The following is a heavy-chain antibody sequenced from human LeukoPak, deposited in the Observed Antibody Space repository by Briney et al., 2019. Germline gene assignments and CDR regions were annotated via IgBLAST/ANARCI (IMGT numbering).Heavy chain of an antibody. CDR3: ARDQIAAGLNWFDP. V-gene: IGHV1-18*01. D-gene: IGHD6-13*01. J-gene: IGHJ5*02. CDR2: ISAYNGNT. Sequence: ASVKVSCKASGYTFTSYGISWVRRAPGQGLEWMGWISAYNGNTNYAQKLQGRVTMTTDTSTSTAYMELRSLRSDDTAVYYCARDQIAAGLNWFDPWGQGTLVTVSS. CDR1: GYTFTSYG.